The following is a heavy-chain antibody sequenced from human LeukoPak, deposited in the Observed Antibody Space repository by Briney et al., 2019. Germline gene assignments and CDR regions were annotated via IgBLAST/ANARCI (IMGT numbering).Heavy chain of an antibody. Sequence: KPSETLSLTCAVYGGPFSGYYWSWIRQPPGKGLEWIGEINHSGSTNYNPSLKSRVTISVDTSKNQFSLKLSSVTAADTAVCYCAARSNWFDPWGQGTLVTVSS. CDR1: GGPFSGYY. CDR3: AARSNWFDP. J-gene: IGHJ5*02. V-gene: IGHV4-34*01. CDR2: INHSGST.